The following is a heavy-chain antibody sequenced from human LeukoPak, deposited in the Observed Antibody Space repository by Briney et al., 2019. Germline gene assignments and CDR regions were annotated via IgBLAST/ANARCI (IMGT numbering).Heavy chain of an antibody. CDR1: GFTLSHYY. J-gene: IGHJ4*02. D-gene: IGHD2-8*01. Sequence: PGWSLRLSCAASGFTLSHYYMTWIRQAAGKGLEWVSYVSNGGGNTIFYAGSVKGRFTVFRDYAKNSLNLQMKSLRAEDTAVYCCARDKSNNGHDCWGQGTLVTVSP. V-gene: IGHV3-11*01. CDR3: ARDKSNNGHDC. CDR2: VSNGGGNTI.